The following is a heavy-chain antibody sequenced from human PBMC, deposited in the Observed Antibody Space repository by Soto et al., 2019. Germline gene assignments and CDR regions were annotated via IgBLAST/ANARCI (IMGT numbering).Heavy chain of an antibody. CDR2: IYPGDSET. Sequence: GESLQISCQGFGYKFSTYWIAWVRQTPGKGLEWMGNIYPGDSETRYSPSFEGQVTLSADQSINTAYLQWSSLKASDTAMYYCATFGVTTGIGMDVWGQGTTVTVSS. J-gene: IGHJ6*02. V-gene: IGHV5-51*01. D-gene: IGHD3-3*01. CDR1: GYKFSTYW. CDR3: ATFGVTTGIGMDV.